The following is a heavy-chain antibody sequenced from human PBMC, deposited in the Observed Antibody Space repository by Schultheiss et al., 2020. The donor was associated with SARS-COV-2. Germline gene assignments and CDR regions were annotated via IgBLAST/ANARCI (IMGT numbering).Heavy chain of an antibody. Sequence: GGSLRLSCAASGFTFSSYGMHWVRQAPGKGLEWVAVISYDGSNKYYADSVKGRFTISRDNSKNTLYLQMNSLRAEDTAVYYCASFGEEHYYYYGMDVWGQGTTVTVSS. V-gene: IGHV3-30*03. D-gene: IGHD3-10*01. J-gene: IGHJ6*02. CDR1: GFTFSSYG. CDR2: ISYDGSNK. CDR3: ASFGEEHYYYYGMDV.